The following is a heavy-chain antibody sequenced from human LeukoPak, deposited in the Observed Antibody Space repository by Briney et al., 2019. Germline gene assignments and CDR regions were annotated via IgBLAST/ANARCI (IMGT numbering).Heavy chain of an antibody. CDR2: ISYDGSNK. CDR3: AKEARYFDCLINYYGMDV. CDR1: GFTFSSYG. Sequence: GRSLRLSCAASGFTFSSYGMHGVRQAPGKGLEWVAVISYDGSNKYYADSVKGRFTISRDNSKNTLYLQMNSLRAEDTAVYYCAKEARYFDCLINYYGMDVWGKGTTVTVSS. J-gene: IGHJ6*04. V-gene: IGHV3-30*18. D-gene: IGHD3-9*01.